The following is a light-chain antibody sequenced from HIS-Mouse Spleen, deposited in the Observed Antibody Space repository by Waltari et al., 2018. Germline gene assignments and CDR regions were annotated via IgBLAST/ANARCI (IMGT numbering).Light chain of an antibody. CDR1: QSIRSW. V-gene: IGKV1-5*03. Sequence: DIQMTQSPSTLSASVGDRVTITCRASQSIRSWVAWYQQKPGKAPKLLIYKASSLESGVPSRFSGSGSGTEFTLTISSLQPDDFATYYCQQYNSYPFTFGPGTKVDIK. J-gene: IGKJ3*01. CDR3: QQYNSYPFT. CDR2: KAS.